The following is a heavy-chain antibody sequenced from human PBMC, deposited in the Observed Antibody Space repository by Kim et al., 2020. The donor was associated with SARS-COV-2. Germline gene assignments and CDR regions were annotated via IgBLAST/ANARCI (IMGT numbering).Heavy chain of an antibody. V-gene: IGHV3-73*01. Sequence: GGSLRLSCAGSGFTFSGSAIHWVRQPSGKGLEWVGRVRSKPNSDATGYAPSVKGRFTISRDDSKNTAYLQMNSLKTEDTAVYYCARGETGAIDIWGQGTMVTVSS. CDR1: GFTFSGSA. J-gene: IGHJ3*02. CDR2: VRSKPNSDAT. D-gene: IGHD3-10*01. CDR3: ARGETGAIDI.